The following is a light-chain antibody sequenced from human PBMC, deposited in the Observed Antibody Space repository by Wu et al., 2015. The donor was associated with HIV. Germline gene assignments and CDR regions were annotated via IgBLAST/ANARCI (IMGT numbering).Light chain of an antibody. CDR1: QSISIW. J-gene: IGKJ2*01. CDR3: QQYHAYSYN. CDR2: KAS. V-gene: IGKV1-5*03. Sequence: DIQMTQSPSSLSASVGDRVTITCRASQSISIWLAWYQQKPGKAPNLLIYKASTLDSGVPSRFSGSGSETEFTLTISGLQPDDSATYFCQQYHAYSYNFGQGTKLEIK.